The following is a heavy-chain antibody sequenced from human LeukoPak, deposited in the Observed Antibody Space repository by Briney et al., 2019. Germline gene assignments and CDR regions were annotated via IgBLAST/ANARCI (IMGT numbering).Heavy chain of an antibody. Sequence: GGSLRLSCAASGLIVSSNYMSWVRQAPGKGLEWVSVIYSGGSTYHADSVKGRFTISRDNSKNTLYLQMNSLRAEDTAVYYCAHESSSYYSLFDYWGQGTLATVSS. J-gene: IGHJ4*02. CDR3: AHESSSYYSLFDY. V-gene: IGHV3-53*01. CDR2: IYSGGST. CDR1: GLIVSSNY. D-gene: IGHD3-22*01.